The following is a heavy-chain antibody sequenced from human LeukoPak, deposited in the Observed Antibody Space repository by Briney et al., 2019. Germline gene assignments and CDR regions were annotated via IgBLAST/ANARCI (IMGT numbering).Heavy chain of an antibody. V-gene: IGHV3-15*01. Sequence: GGSLRLSCAASRFSFSNAWMSWVRQAPGKGLEWVGRIKSKTDGGTIDYAAPVKGRFTISRDDSKNTLYLQMNSLRTEDTGVYYCTTVGTPSVFDYWGQGTLVTVSS. J-gene: IGHJ4*02. CDR2: IKSKTDGGTI. CDR3: TTVGTPSVFDY. CDR1: RFSFSNAW.